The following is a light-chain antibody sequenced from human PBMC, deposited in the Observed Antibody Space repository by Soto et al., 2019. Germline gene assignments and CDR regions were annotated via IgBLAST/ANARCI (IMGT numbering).Light chain of an antibody. CDR1: SSDVGGYNY. CDR3: SSYTCTSTLVI. Sequence: QSALTQPASVSGSPGQSITISCTGTSSDVGGYNYVAWYQHHPGKAPKVMIYDVSNRPSGVSNRFSGSKSGNTASLTISGLQAEDEADYYCSSYTCTSTLVIFGGGTKLTVL. CDR2: DVS. J-gene: IGLJ2*01. V-gene: IGLV2-14*03.